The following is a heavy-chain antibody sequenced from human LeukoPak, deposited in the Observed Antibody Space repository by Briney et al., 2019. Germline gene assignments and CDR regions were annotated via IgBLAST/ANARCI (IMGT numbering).Heavy chain of an antibody. CDR1: RFTFSTYS. CDR2: IKEDGSEK. J-gene: IGHJ3*02. CDR3: ARDEYNWNVDAFDI. D-gene: IGHD1-20*01. Sequence: PGGSLRLSCAASRFTFSTYSMNWVRQAPGKGLEWVANIKEDGSEKYYVDSVKGRFTISRDNAKNSLYLQMNSLRAEDTAVYYCARDEYNWNVDAFDIWGQGTVVTVSS. V-gene: IGHV3-7*01.